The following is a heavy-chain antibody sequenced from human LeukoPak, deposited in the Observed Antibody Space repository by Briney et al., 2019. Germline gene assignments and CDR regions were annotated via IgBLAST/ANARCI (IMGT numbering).Heavy chain of an antibody. J-gene: IGHJ4*02. D-gene: IGHD3-3*01. CDR2: IYYSGST. CDR1: GGSISSDY. Sequence: SETLSLTCTVAGGSISSDYWSWIRQPPGKGLEWIGYIYYSGSTNYNPSLKSRVTISVDTSKNQSSLKLSPVTAADTAVYYCAGPRIFFDYWGQGTLVTVSS. V-gene: IGHV4-59*01. CDR3: AGPRIFFDY.